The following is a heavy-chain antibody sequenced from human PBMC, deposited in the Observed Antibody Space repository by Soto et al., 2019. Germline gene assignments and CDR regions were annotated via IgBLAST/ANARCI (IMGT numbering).Heavy chain of an antibody. CDR1: GFSFSSHS. D-gene: IGHD1-1*01. CDR3: ASWAGGNWLGPFDY. J-gene: IGHJ4*02. CDR2: ISSSSDTI. Sequence: EVQLVESGGGLVQPGGSLRLSCTVSGFSFSSHSMSWVRQAPGKGLEWLAYISSSSDTIYHADSVRGRFTIARDNAKNSLYVQMNSLRAEDTAVYYCASWAGGNWLGPFDYWGQGTLVPVSS. V-gene: IGHV3-48*01.